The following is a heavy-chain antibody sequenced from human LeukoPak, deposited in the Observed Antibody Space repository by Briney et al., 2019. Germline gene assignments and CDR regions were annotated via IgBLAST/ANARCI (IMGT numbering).Heavy chain of an antibody. V-gene: IGHV3-30*04. CDR2: ISYDGSNK. Sequence: GRSLRLSCAASGFTFSSYAMHWVRQAPGKGLEWVAVISYDGSNKYYADSVKGRFTISRDNSKDTLYLQMNSLRAEDTVVYYCASGRRHSQANDYWGQGTLVTVSS. D-gene: IGHD1-26*01. CDR1: GFTFSSYA. J-gene: IGHJ4*02. CDR3: ASGRRHSQANDY.